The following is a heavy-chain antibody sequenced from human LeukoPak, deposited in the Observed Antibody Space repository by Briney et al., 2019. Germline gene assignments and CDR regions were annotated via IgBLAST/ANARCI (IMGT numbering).Heavy chain of an antibody. CDR2: ISYSGST. V-gene: IGHV4-59*01. CDR1: GGSISTYY. D-gene: IGHD2-2*01. J-gene: IGHJ3*02. Sequence: SETLSLTCTVSGGSISTYYWSWIRQPPEKGLEWIGYISYSGSTNYSPSLRSRVTISVDTSKNKFSLKLRSVTAADTAVYYCARGGGYCSSTSCYSDAFDIWGQGTMVTVSS. CDR3: ARGGGYCSSTSCYSDAFDI.